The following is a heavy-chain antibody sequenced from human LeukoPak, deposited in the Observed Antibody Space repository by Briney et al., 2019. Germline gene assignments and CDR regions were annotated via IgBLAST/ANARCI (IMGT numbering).Heavy chain of an antibody. J-gene: IGHJ3*02. CDR1: GFXVSRNY. V-gene: IGHV3-53*01. CDR2: ISSGGNT. D-gene: IGHD3-22*01. CDR3: ARNDRGAFDI. Sequence: GGSLRLSCAASGFXVSRNYMSWVRQAPGKGLEWVSVISSGGNTYYTDSVKGRFTISRDNSKNTLYLQMSRLRVEDTAVYYCARNDRGAFDIWGQGTMVTVSS.